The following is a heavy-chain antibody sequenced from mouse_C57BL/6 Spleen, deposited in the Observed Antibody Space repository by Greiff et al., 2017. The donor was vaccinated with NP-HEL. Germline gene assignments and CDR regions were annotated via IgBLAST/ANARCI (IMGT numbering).Heavy chain of an antibody. V-gene: IGHV5-4*01. Sequence: EVHLVESGGGLVKPGGSLKLSCAASGFTFSSYAMSWVRQTPEKRLEWVATISDGGSYTYYPDNVKGRFTISRDNAKNNLYLQMSHLKSEDTAMYYCARSYGNSFAYWGQGTLVTVSA. CDR1: GFTFSSYA. D-gene: IGHD2-1*01. CDR2: ISDGGSYT. J-gene: IGHJ3*01. CDR3: ARSYGNSFAY.